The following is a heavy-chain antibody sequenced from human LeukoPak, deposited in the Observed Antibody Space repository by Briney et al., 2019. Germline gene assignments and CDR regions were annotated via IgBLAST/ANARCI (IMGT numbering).Heavy chain of an antibody. V-gene: IGHV4-59*12. Sequence: SETLSLTCTVSGGSISSYYWSWIRQPPGKGLEWIGYIYHSGSTYYNPSLKSRVSISVDRAKNQFSLKLSSVTAADTAVYYCARDSSGYYQPWGQGTLVTVSS. J-gene: IGHJ5*02. CDR3: ARDSSGYYQP. CDR2: IYHSGST. D-gene: IGHD3-22*01. CDR1: GGSISSYY.